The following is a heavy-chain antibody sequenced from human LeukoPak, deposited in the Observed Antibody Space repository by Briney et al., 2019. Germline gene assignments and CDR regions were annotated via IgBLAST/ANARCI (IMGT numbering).Heavy chain of an antibody. Sequence: GGSLRLSCAASGFTFGDYAINWVRQAPGKGLEWVGFIRSRSHGATTDYAASVRARFAISRDDSKNTAYLQMYSLETEDTGVYYCLRHYRGNNWFDPWGQGTLVTVSS. V-gene: IGHV3-49*04. CDR1: GFTFGDYA. CDR2: IRSRSHGATT. D-gene: IGHD1-14*01. J-gene: IGHJ5*02. CDR3: LRHYRGNNWFDP.